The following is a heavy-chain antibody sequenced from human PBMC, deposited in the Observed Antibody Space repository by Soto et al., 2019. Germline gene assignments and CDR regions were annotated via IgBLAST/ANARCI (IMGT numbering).Heavy chain of an antibody. CDR1: GFTFSSYS. J-gene: IGHJ6*02. V-gene: IGHV3-21*01. Sequence: EVQLVESGGGLVKPGGSLRLSCAASGFTFSSYSMNWVRQAPGKGLEWVSSISSSSSYIYYADSVKGRFTISRDNAKNSLYLQMNSLRAEDTAVYYCARAIPDYYYGTDVWGQGTTVTVSS. CDR3: ARAIPDYYYGTDV. D-gene: IGHD2-2*02. CDR2: ISSSSSYI.